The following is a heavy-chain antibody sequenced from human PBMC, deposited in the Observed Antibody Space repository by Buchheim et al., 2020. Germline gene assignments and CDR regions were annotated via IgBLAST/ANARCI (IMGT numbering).Heavy chain of an antibody. CDR1: GGSLSNIYW. V-gene: IGHV4-4*02. Sequence: QVQLQESGPGLVKPSGTLSLTCAVSGGSLSNIYWWSWVRQSPEKGLERIGEIYYTGRTNYNPSLKSRVTMSVDKSKNQFFLKLSSVTAADTAVYYCVRDFSGRERFDSWGQGTL. J-gene: IGHJ4*02. CDR2: IYYTGRT. CDR3: VRDFSGRERFDS. D-gene: IGHD3-10*01.